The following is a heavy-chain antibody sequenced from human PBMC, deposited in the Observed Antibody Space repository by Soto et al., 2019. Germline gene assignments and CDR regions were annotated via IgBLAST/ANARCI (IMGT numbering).Heavy chain of an antibody. CDR1: GFTFSSYA. CDR2: ISGSGGST. Sequence: PGGSLRLSCAASGFTFSSYAMSWVRQAPGKGLEWVSAISGSGGSTYYADSVKGRFTISRDNSKNTLYLQMNSLRAEDTAVYYCAKSGYDILTGQAYYFDYWGQGTLVTVSS. D-gene: IGHD3-9*01. J-gene: IGHJ4*02. CDR3: AKSGYDILTGQAYYFDY. V-gene: IGHV3-23*01.